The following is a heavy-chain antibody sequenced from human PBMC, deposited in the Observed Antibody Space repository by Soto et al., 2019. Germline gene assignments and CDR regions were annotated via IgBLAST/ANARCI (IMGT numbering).Heavy chain of an antibody. CDR2: INQDGSEK. CDR3: ATLGVGNLGY. D-gene: IGHD2-15*01. Sequence: EVQLVESGGGLVQPGGSLRLSCAASRLTFSNYWMNWARQAPGKGLEWVANINQDGSEKFYVDSVKGRFTISRDNSKDSLYLQMNSLRDEDTAVYYCATLGVGNLGYWGQGTLVTVSS. V-gene: IGHV3-7*01. CDR1: RLTFSNYW. J-gene: IGHJ4*02.